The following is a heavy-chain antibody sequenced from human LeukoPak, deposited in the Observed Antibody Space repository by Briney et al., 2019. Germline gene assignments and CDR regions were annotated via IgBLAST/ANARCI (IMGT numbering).Heavy chain of an antibody. Sequence: SLGLSCAASGFTFSSYAMYWVRQAPGKGLEWVAVISYDGNNKYYADSVKGRFTISRDDSKNTLSLQMNSLRAEDTAVYYCARGAPERISSSTNYYFDYWGQGTLVTVSS. D-gene: IGHD6-6*01. CDR3: ARGAPERISSSTNYYFDY. CDR1: GFTFSSYA. J-gene: IGHJ4*02. CDR2: ISYDGNNK. V-gene: IGHV3-30-3*01.